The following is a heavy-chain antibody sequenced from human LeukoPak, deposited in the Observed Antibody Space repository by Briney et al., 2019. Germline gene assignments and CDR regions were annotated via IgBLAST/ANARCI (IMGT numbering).Heavy chain of an antibody. CDR2: IYYSGST. J-gene: IGHJ5*02. CDR1: GGSISSYY. D-gene: IGHD2-15*01. V-gene: IGHV4-59*01. CDR3: ARGGWRSEENWFDP. Sequence: SETLSLTCTVSGGSISSYYWSWIRQPPGKGLEWIGYIYYSGSTNYNPPLKSRVTISVDTSKNQFSLKLSSVTAADTAVYYCARGGWRSEENWFDPWGQGTLVTVSS.